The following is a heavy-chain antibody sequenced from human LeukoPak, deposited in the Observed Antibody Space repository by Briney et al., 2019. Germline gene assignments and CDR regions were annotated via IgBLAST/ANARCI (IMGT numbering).Heavy chain of an antibody. V-gene: IGHV1-2*02. CDR2: VNPNNGDT. CDR1: GYTFTGYF. Sequence: ASVKVSCKASGYTFTGYFIHWVRQAPGQGLEWMGWVNPNNGDTNYAQKFQGRVTMTRDTSIGTAFMDLSRLRSDDTAVYYCAYYSYAAAFDYWGQGTLVSVSS. D-gene: IGHD5-18*01. CDR3: AYYSYAAAFDY. J-gene: IGHJ4*02.